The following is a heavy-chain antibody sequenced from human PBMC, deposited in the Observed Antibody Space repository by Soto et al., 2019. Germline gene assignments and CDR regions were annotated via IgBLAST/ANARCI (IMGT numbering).Heavy chain of an antibody. CDR1: GGSFSGYY. D-gene: IGHD6-19*01. Sequence: SETLSLTCAVYGGSFSGYYWSWIRQPPGKGLEWIGEINHSGSTNYNPSLKSRVTISVDTSKNQFSLKLSSVTAADTAVYYCARGHSSGWGENDIWFDPWGQGTLVTVSS. J-gene: IGHJ5*02. CDR2: INHSGST. V-gene: IGHV4-34*01. CDR3: ARGHSSGWGENDIWFDP.